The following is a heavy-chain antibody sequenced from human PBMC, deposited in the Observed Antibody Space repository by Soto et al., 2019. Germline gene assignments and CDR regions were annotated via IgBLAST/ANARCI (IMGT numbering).Heavy chain of an antibody. CDR1: GYTFTGYY. J-gene: IGHJ6*02. D-gene: IGHD6-13*01. CDR2: INPNSGGT. Sequence: AASVKVSCKASGYTFTGYYMHWVRQAPGQGLEWMGWINPNSGGTNYAQKFQGWVTMTRDTSISTAYMELSRLRSDDTAVYYCARGQTGYSSSWYFFPSGYYYGRDVWGQGTTVTVSS. V-gene: IGHV1-2*04. CDR3: ARGQTGYSSSWYFFPSGYYYGRDV.